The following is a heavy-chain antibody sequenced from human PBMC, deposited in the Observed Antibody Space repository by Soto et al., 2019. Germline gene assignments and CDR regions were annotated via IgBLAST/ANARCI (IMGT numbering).Heavy chain of an antibody. Sequence: ASVKVSCKASGYTFTSYDINWVRQATGQGLEWMGWMNPNSGNTGYAQKFQGRVTMTRNTSISTAYMELSSLRSEDTAVYYCARGGVVLLWFGESPEPFDYWGQGTLVTAPQ. V-gene: IGHV1-8*01. J-gene: IGHJ4*02. D-gene: IGHD3-10*01. CDR1: GYTFTSYD. CDR2: MNPNSGNT. CDR3: ARGGVVLLWFGESPEPFDY.